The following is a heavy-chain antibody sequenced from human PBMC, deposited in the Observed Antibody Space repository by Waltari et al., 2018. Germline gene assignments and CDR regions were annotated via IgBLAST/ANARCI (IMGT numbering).Heavy chain of an antibody. CDR3: ARVLAGKGYFDY. Sequence: EVQLVESGGGLVKPGGSLRLSCAASGFTLSTYSMNWVRQAPGKGLDWVSSISTSSSFIYYADSVKGRFTISRDNAKNSLYLQMNSLGAEDTAVYYCARVLAGKGYFDYWGQGALVTVSS. CDR2: ISTSSSFI. D-gene: IGHD6-19*01. J-gene: IGHJ4*02. CDR1: GFTLSTYS. V-gene: IGHV3-21*01.